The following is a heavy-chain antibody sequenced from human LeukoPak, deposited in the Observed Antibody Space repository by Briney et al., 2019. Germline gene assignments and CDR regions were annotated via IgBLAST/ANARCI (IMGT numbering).Heavy chain of an antibody. CDR3: GRESQSSSGWYYFDY. CDR2: IYTTKSI. CDR1: GGSISSYY. Sequence: SETLSLTCTVSGGSISSYYWSWLRQPAGKGLEWIGCIYTTKSINYNPSLKSRVAMSVDTSKNQFSLKLTSVTAADTAVYATGRESQSSSGWYYFDYWGQGTLVTVSS. J-gene: IGHJ4*02. V-gene: IGHV4-4*07. D-gene: IGHD6-19*01.